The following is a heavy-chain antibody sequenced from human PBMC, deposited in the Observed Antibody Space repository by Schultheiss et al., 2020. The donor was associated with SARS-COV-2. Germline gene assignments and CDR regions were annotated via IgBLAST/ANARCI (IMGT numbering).Heavy chain of an antibody. D-gene: IGHD3-22*01. CDR2: IYYSGST. J-gene: IGHJ4*02. V-gene: IGHV4-31*01. CDR1: GGSISSGGYY. CDR3: AREGLYYYDVDQYYFDY. Sequence: SETLSLTCTVSGGSISSGGYYWSWIRQHPGKGLEWIGYIYYSGSTYYNPSLKSLVTISVDTSKNQFSLKLSSVTAADTAVYYCAREGLYYYDVDQYYFDYWGQGTLVTVSS.